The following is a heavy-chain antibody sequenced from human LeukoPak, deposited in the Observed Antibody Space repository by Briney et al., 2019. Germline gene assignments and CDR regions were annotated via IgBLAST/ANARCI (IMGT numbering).Heavy chain of an antibody. Sequence: GGSLRLSCAASGFTFSSYAMSWVRQAPGKGLEWVAVISYDGSNKYYADSVKGRFTISRDNSKNTLYLQMNSLRAEDTAVYYCARELPGGGAFDYWGQGTLVTVSS. V-gene: IGHV3-30-3*01. J-gene: IGHJ4*02. CDR1: GFTFSSYA. CDR3: ARELPGGGAFDY. D-gene: IGHD3-10*01. CDR2: ISYDGSNK.